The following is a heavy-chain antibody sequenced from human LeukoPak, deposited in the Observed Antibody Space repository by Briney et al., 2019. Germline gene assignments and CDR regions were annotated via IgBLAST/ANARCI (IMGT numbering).Heavy chain of an antibody. CDR1: GFIFSDYY. CDR2: ISSSGSTI. D-gene: IGHD2-2*01. J-gene: IGHJ4*02. Sequence: GGSLRLSCAASGFIFSDYYMSWIRQAPGKGLEWVSYISSSGSTIYYADSVKGRFTISRDNAENSLYLQMNSLRAEDTAVYYCARPGQRGQKYYFDYWGQGTLVTVSS. CDR3: ARPGQRGQKYYFDY. V-gene: IGHV3-11*04.